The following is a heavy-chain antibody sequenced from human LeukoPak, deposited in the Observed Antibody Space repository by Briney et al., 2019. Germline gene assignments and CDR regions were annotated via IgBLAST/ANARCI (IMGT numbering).Heavy chain of an antibody. Sequence: GGSLRLSCAASGFTFSTYSMNWVRQAPGEGLEWVSYISSSSSSIYYADSVKGQFTISRDNAKNSLFLQMNSLRAEDTAVYYCARDHWNDVSYWGQGTLVTVSS. D-gene: IGHD1-1*01. J-gene: IGHJ4*02. CDR1: GFTFSTYS. CDR3: ARDHWNDVSY. CDR2: ISSSSSSI. V-gene: IGHV3-48*04.